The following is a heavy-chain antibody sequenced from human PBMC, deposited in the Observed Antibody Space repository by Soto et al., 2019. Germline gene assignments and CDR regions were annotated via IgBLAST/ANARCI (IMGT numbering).Heavy chain of an antibody. D-gene: IGHD5-18*01. CDR2: IYYSGSS. CDR1: GCTISSGYYY. Sequence: SESLSLTCTVSGCTISSGYYYWSWKPQPPGKGLEWLGYIYYSGSSYYNPSLKSRITISVDTSKNQFSLNLSSVTAADTAVYYCARDRERGYSYGYFDYWGQGTLVTVS. CDR3: ARDRERGYSYGYFDY. V-gene: IGHV4-30-4*01. J-gene: IGHJ4*02.